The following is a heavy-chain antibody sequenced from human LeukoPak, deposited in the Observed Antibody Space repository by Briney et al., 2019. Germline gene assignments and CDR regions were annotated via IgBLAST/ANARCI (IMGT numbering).Heavy chain of an antibody. D-gene: IGHD3-10*01. CDR3: ARDVGSGSYLDY. CDR2: IWYDGSNK. Sequence: GGSLRLSCAASGFTFSSYGMHWVRQAPGKGLEWVAVIWYDGSNKYYADSVKGRFTISRDNSKNTLYLQINSLRAEDTAVYYCARDVGSGSYLDYWGQGTLVTVSS. CDR1: GFTFSSYG. V-gene: IGHV3-33*01. J-gene: IGHJ4*02.